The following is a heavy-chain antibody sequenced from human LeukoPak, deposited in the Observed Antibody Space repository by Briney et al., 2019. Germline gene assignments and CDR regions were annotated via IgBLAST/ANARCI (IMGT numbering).Heavy chain of an antibody. CDR3: ARARYSSSWTIDAFDI. CDR1: GGSISSYY. J-gene: IGHJ3*02. CDR2: IYYSGST. V-gene: IGHV4-59*01. D-gene: IGHD6-13*01. Sequence: PSETLSLTCTVSGGSISSYYWSWIRQPPGKGLEWIGYIYYSGSTNYNPSLKSRVTISVDTSKNQFSLKLSSVTAADTAVYYCARARYSSSWTIDAFDIWGQGTMVTVSS.